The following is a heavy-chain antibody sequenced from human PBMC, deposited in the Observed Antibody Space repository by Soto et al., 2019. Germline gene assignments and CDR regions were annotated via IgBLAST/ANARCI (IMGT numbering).Heavy chain of an antibody. D-gene: IGHD6-13*01. CDR2: IYYSGST. Sequence: SETLSLTCTVSGGSISSYYWSWIRQPPGKGLEWIGYIYYSGSTNYNPSLKSRVTISVDTSKNQFSLKLSSVTAADTAVYYCARSIAAAPLIGGMDVWGQGTTVTVSS. J-gene: IGHJ6*02. CDR3: ARSIAAAPLIGGMDV. V-gene: IGHV4-59*01. CDR1: GGSISSYY.